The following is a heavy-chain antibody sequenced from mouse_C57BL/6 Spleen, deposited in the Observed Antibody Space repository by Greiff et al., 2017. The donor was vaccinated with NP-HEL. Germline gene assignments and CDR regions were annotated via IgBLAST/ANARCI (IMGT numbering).Heavy chain of an antibody. CDR1: GYTFTSYW. CDR2: IHPNSGST. Sequence: VQLQQPGAELVKPGASVKLSCKASGYTFTSYWMHWVKQRPGQGLEWIGMIHPNSGSTNYTEKFKGKATLTVDKSSSTAYMQLSSLTSDDSAVYYCARSGVTTVVATYYAMDYWGQGTSVTVSS. CDR3: ARSGVTTVVATYYAMDY. V-gene: IGHV1-64*01. D-gene: IGHD1-1*01. J-gene: IGHJ4*01.